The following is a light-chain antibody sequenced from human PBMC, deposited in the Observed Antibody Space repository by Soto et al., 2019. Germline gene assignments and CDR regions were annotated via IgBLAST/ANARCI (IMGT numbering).Light chain of an antibody. CDR1: ETVATN. Sequence: VMTQSPATLSVSPGERATLSCWASETVATNLAWYQQKPGQAPRLLISGASTRAAGISDSFSGSGSGTEFTLTISSLRSEDSAIYYYQQYFEWPPMTFGQGTKVEI. J-gene: IGKJ1*01. V-gene: IGKV3-15*01. CDR2: GAS. CDR3: QQYFEWPPMT.